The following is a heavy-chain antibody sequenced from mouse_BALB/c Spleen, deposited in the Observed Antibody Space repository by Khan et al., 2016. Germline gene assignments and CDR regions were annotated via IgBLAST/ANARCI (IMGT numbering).Heavy chain of an antibody. CDR3: ARNGDSYAFAY. V-gene: IGHV1-62-2*01. CDR1: GYSFNDYI. J-gene: IGHJ3*01. D-gene: IGHD2-12*01. CDR2: FYPGSGSI. Sequence: QVQLKESGAELVKPGASVKLSCKASGYSFNDYIIYWIKQRSEQGLEWIGWFYPGSGSIKYNEKFKDKATLTADKSSSTAYMEFSRLTSEDSADYFCARNGDSYAFAYWGQGTLVTVSA.